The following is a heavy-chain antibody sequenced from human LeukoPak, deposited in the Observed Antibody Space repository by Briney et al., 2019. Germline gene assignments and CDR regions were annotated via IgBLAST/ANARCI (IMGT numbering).Heavy chain of an antibody. CDR3: ATDIVVVVAATPIDY. CDR2: ISGSGGST. CDR1: GFTFSSYA. V-gene: IGHV3-23*01. Sequence: GGSLRLSCAASGFTFSSYALSWVRQAPGKGLEWVSDISGSGGSTYYADSVKGRFTISRDNSKNTLYLQMNSLRAEDTAVYYCATDIVVVVAATPIDYWGQGTLVTVSS. J-gene: IGHJ4*02. D-gene: IGHD2-15*01.